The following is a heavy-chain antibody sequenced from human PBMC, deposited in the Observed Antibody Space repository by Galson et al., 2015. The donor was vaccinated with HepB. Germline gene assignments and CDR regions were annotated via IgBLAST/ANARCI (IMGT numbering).Heavy chain of an antibody. CDR1: GFTFSSYG. CDR3: AKEYCSGGSCYSGSLDY. D-gene: IGHD2-15*01. Sequence: SLRLSCAASGFTFSSYGMHWVRQAPGKGLEWVAVISYDGSNKYYADSVKGRFTISRDNSKNTLYLQMNSLRAEDTAVYYCAKEYCSGGSCYSGSLDYWGQGTLVTVSS. CDR2: ISYDGSNK. J-gene: IGHJ4*02. V-gene: IGHV3-30*18.